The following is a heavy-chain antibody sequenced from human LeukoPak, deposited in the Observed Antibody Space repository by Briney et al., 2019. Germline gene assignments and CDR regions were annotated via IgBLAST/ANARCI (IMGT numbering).Heavy chain of an antibody. Sequence: PSETLSLTCTVSGGSISSHFWSWVRQPPGKGLEWIGYIYYSGSTNYNPSLKSGVTISVDTSKNQFSLKLSSVTAADTAVYYCARLSYYDSSGYSERFDYWGQGTLVTVSS. D-gene: IGHD3-22*01. CDR1: GGSISSHF. CDR3: ARLSYYDSSGYSERFDY. J-gene: IGHJ4*02. CDR2: IYYSGST. V-gene: IGHV4-59*08.